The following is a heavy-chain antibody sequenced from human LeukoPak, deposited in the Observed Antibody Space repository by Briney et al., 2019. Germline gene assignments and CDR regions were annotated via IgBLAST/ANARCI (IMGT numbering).Heavy chain of an antibody. D-gene: IGHD6-13*01. CDR3: ASAGIAAAWGFDY. J-gene: IGHJ4*02. CDR1: GYTFTSYA. CDR2: INAGNGNT. Sequence: ASVKVSCKASGYTFTSYAMHWVRQAPGQRLEWMGWINAGNGNTKYSQKFQGRVTITRDTPASTAYMELSSLRSEDTAVYYCASAGIAAAWGFDYWGQGTLVTVSS. V-gene: IGHV1-3*01.